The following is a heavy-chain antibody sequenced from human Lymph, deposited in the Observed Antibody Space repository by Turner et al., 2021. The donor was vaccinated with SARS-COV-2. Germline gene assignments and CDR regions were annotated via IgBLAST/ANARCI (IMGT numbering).Heavy chain of an antibody. CDR3: ASNFWSAYRLDY. V-gene: IGHV3-30-3*01. D-gene: IGHD3-3*01. CDR1: GFTLSNYA. Sequence: QVQLVESGGGVVQPGRSLRLSCVASGFTLSNYAMHWVRQAPGKGLEGVAVISYDGSNKYYADSVKGRFTISRDNSKNTLYLQMNSLRAEDTAVYYCASNFWSAYRLDYWGQGTLVTVSS. CDR2: ISYDGSNK. J-gene: IGHJ4*02.